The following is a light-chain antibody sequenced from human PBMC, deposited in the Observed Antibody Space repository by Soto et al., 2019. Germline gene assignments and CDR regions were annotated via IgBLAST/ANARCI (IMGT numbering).Light chain of an antibody. CDR3: QQTYNTPFT. J-gene: IGKJ4*01. V-gene: IGKV1-39*01. Sequence: DIQVTQSPSSLSASVGDRVTITCRASQNIYTYLNWYQQKPGKAPILLIYAASSLQSGVPSRFSGSGSGTDFTLTISDLQPEDFASFYCQQTYNTPFTFGGGTKVEIK. CDR1: QNIYTY. CDR2: AAS.